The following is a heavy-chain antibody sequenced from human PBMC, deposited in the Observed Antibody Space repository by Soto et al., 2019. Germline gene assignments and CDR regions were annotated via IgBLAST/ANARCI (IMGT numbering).Heavy chain of an antibody. Sequence: PSETLSLTCAVSGGSISSSDWWSWVRQPPGRGLEWIGEIYHSGSTNYNPSLKSRVTISVDKSKNQISLKLTSVTAADTAVYYCARNYDSSTSTYFDYWGQGTLVTVSS. CDR2: IYHSGST. CDR1: GGSISSSDW. J-gene: IGHJ4*02. D-gene: IGHD3-22*01. V-gene: IGHV4-4*02. CDR3: ARNYDSSTSTYFDY.